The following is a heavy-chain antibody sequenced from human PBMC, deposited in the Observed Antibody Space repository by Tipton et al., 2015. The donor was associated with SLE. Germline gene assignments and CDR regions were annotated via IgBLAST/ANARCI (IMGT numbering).Heavy chain of an antibody. CDR3: AHRRSGSWFGDVFDM. D-gene: IGHD6-13*01. CDR1: GFSLSTSGVG. Sequence: LVKPTQTLTLTCTFSGFSLSTSGVGVGWIRQPPGKALEWLALIYWDDEKRYSPSLKDRLTITQDTSKNQVVLSMTKMDPVDTATYYCAHRRSGSWFGDVFDMWGQGTMVTVSS. V-gene: IGHV2-5*02. J-gene: IGHJ3*02. CDR2: IYWDDEK.